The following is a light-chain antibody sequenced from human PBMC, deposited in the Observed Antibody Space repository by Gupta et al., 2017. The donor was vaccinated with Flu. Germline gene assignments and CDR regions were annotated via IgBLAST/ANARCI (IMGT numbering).Light chain of an antibody. V-gene: IGLV4-69*01. CDR2: LNSDGSH. CDR1: SGHSSYA. J-gene: IGLJ3*02. CDR3: QTWGTGIQV. Sequence: QLVLTHSPSASASLGASVKLTCTLSSGHSSYAIAWHQQQPEKGPQYLMKLNSDGSHSKGDGIPDRFSGSSSGAERYLTISSLQSEDEADYYCQTWGTGIQVFGGGTKLTVL.